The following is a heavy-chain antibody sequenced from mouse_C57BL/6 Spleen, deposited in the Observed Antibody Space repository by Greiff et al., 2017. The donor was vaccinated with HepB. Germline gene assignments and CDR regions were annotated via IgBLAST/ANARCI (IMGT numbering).Heavy chain of an antibody. V-gene: IGHV1-15*01. D-gene: IGHD1-2*01. CDR3: TRGPPTADYFDY. CDR2: IDPETGGT. Sequence: QVQLKQSRAELVRPGASVTLSCKASGYTFTDYEMHWVKQTPVHGLEWIGAIDPETGGTAYNQKFKGKAILTADKSSSTAYMELRSLTSEDSGVYYCTRGPPTADYFDYWGQGTTLTVSS. J-gene: IGHJ2*01. CDR1: GYTFTDYE.